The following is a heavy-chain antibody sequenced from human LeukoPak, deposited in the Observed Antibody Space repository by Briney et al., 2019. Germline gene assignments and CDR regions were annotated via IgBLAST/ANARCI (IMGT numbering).Heavy chain of an antibody. J-gene: IGHJ4*02. CDR1: GFTFSSYG. V-gene: IGHV3-30*18. CDR2: IPYDGSNK. D-gene: IGHD3-10*01. CDR3: AKNGGSGSYSIFDY. Sequence: GRSLRLSCAASGFTFSSYGMHWVRQAPGKGLEWVTVIPYDGSNKYYADSVKGRLTISRDNSKNTLYLQMNSLRAEDTAVYYCAKNGGSGSYSIFDYWGQGTLVTVSS.